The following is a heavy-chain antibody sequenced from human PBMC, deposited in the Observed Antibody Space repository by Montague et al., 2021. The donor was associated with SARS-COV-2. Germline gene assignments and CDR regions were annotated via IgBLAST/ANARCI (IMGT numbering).Heavy chain of an antibody. CDR1: GFTFSSYA. J-gene: IGHJ6*02. V-gene: IGHV3-30*04. CDR2: ISHEGSYK. Sequence: SLRLSCAASGFTFSSYALHWVRQAPGKGLEWVADISHEGSYKYYADSVKGRFTISRDNSKNTLYLDMNSLRAEDTALYYCARDLEPTGYFDPYYYHGMDVWGQGTTVTVSS. CDR3: ARDLEPTGYFDPYYYHGMDV. D-gene: IGHD3-9*01.